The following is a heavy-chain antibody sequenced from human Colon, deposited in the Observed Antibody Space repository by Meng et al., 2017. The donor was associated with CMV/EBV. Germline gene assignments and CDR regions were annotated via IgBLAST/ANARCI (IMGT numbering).Heavy chain of an antibody. D-gene: IGHD4-11*01. CDR1: GYTLTASY. V-gene: IGHV1-46*01. J-gene: IGHJ4*02. CDR3: ARDTDI. Sequence: ASVKISCKSSGYTLTASYFHWVRQAPGQGLEWLGIMHYSSGNTAHTQKLQVRISMTRDTSTSTVYIELTSLRSDDTALYYCARDTDIWGQGTLVTVSS. CDR2: MHYSSGNT.